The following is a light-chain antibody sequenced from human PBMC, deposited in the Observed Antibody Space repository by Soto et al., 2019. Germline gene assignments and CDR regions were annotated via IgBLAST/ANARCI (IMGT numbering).Light chain of an antibody. CDR1: QSISKSY. CDR2: GAS. CDR3: QQYGSSGT. J-gene: IGKJ1*01. Sequence: EIVLTQSPGTLSLSPGERATLSCRASQSISKSYVAWHQQKSGHAPSLLIYGASNRATGIPDRLSGSGSGTDFTLTISRPEPEDFPVYYCQQYGSSGTFGQGTKVDIK. V-gene: IGKV3-20*01.